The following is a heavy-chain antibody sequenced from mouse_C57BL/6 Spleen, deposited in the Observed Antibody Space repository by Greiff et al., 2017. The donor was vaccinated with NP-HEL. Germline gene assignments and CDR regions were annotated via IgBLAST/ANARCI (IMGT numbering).Heavy chain of an antibody. Sequence: QVHVKQSGAELVRPGASVTLSCKASGYTFTDYEMHWVKQTPVHGLEWIGAIDPETGGTAYNQKFKGKAILTADKSSSTAYMELRSLTSEDSAVYYCTRDYYGSSYDFFAYWGQGTLVTVSA. CDR3: TRDYYGSSYDFFAY. D-gene: IGHD1-1*01. J-gene: IGHJ3*01. V-gene: IGHV1-15*01. CDR1: GYTFTDYE. CDR2: IDPETGGT.